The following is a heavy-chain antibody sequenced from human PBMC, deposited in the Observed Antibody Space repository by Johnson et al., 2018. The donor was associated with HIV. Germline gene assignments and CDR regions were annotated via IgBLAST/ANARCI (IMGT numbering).Heavy chain of an antibody. CDR3: TRDAVVVTPPTDPTDAFDI. Sequence: QVQLVESWGGVVQPGGSLRLSCAASGFTFNSYAMHWVRQAPGKGLEWVAFIRFDGSNKYYADSVKGRLIMSRDNSKNTLYVEMDSLRAEDTAVYYCTRDAVVVTPPTDPTDAFDIWGQGTMVTDSS. J-gene: IGHJ3*02. CDR1: GFTFNSYA. V-gene: IGHV3-30*02. CDR2: IRFDGSNK. D-gene: IGHD2-21*02.